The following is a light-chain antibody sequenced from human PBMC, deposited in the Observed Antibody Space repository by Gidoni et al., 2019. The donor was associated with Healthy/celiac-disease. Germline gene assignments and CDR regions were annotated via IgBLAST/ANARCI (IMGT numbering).Light chain of an antibody. CDR3: QQRSNSPT. V-gene: IGKV3-11*01. CDR1: QSVSSY. Sequence: ETVLTQPPATLSLSPGERATLSCRASQSVSSYLAWYQQQPGQAPRLLIYDASNRATGIPARFSGSGSGTDFTLTISSLEPEDFAVYYCQQRSNSPTFGQGTKVEIK. CDR2: DAS. J-gene: IGKJ1*01.